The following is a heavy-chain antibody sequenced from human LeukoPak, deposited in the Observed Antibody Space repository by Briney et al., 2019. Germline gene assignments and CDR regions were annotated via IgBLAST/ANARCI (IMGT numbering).Heavy chain of an antibody. CDR2: ISSSSSYI. CDR1: GFTFSSYS. D-gene: IGHD2-2*01. V-gene: IGHV3-21*01. CDR3: ARAVGCSSTSCYYYYGMDV. J-gene: IGHJ6*02. Sequence: GGSLRLSCEASGFTFSSYSMNWVRQAPGKGLEWVSSISSSSSYIYYADSVKGRFTISRDNAKNSLYLQMNNLRAEDTAVYYCARAVGCSSTSCYYYYGMDVWGQGTTVTVSS.